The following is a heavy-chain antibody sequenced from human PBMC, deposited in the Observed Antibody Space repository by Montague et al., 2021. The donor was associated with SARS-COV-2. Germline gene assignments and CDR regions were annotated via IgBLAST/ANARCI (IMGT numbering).Heavy chain of an antibody. J-gene: IGHJ4*02. CDR1: GFSLSTSGMC. V-gene: IGHV2-70*11. D-gene: IGHD6-19*01. Sequence: VKPTQTLTLTCTFSGFSLSTSGMCVSWIRQPPGKALEWLARIXWDDDKYYSTSLKTRLTISKDTSKNQVVLTMTNMDPVDTATYYCAREYSSGVYFDYWGQGTLVTVSS. CDR2: IXWDDDK. CDR3: AREYSSGVYFDY.